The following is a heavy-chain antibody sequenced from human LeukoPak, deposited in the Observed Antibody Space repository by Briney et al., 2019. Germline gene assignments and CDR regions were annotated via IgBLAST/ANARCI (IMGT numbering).Heavy chain of an antibody. CDR2: IDWDDNR. J-gene: IGHJ4*02. D-gene: IGHD6-19*01. CDR3: ARLYSTGWYDY. Sequence: SGPALVKPTQTLTLTCTFSGFSLSTSGMRVSWIRQPPGKALEWLARIDWDDNRFYSTSLKTRLTISKATSKNQVVLTMTNMDPVDTATYYCARLYSTGWYDYWGQGTLVTVSA. V-gene: IGHV2-70*04. CDR1: GFSLSTSGMR.